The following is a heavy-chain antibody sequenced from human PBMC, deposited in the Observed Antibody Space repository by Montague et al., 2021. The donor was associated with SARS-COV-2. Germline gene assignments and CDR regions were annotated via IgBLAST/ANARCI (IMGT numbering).Heavy chain of an antibody. V-gene: IGHV4-59*01. CDR1: GGSISNYY. J-gene: IGHJ6*02. D-gene: IGHD3-22*01. CDR2: IYYSGNT. CDR3: ARGGGYYNYGMDV. Sequence: SETLSLTCTVSGGSISNYYWSWIRQPPGRGLEWIGYIYYSGNTYYSPSLKSRVTISLDTSKNQFSLKVTSVTAADTAVYYCARGGGYYNYGMDVWGPVTTVTVS.